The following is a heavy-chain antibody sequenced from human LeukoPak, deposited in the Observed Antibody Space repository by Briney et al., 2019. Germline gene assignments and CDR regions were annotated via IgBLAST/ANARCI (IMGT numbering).Heavy chain of an antibody. D-gene: IGHD3-3*01. CDR3: ANSGGLDFWRDYYYMDV. CDR2: IIPIFGTA. CDR1: GGTFSSYA. V-gene: IGHV1-69*05. J-gene: IGHJ6*03. Sequence: ASVKVSCKASGGTFSSYAISWVRQAPGQGLEWMGGIIPIFGTANYAQKFQGRVTITTDESTSTAYMELSSLRSEDTAVYYCANSGGLDFWRDYYYMDVWGKGTTVTVSS.